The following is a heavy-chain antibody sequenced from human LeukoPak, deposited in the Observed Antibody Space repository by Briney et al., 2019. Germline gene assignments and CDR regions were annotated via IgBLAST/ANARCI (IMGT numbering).Heavy chain of an antibody. CDR3: AHSPLYYDSSGYYTFFDY. V-gene: IGHV2-5*02. CDR2: IYWDDDK. Sequence: SGPTLVKPTQTLTLTCSFSGFSLSRSGGRVGWIRQPPGKALEWLALIYWDDDKRYSPSLESRLTITKDTSKNQVVLAMTNMDPVDTATYYCAHSPLYYDSSGYYTFFDYWGQGSLVTVSA. D-gene: IGHD3-22*01. CDR1: GFSLSRSGGR. J-gene: IGHJ4*02.